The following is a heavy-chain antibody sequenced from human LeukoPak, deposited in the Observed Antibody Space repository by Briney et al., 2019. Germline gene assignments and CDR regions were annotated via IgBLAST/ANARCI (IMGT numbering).Heavy chain of an antibody. Sequence: GGSLRLSCAASGFTFSSYSMNWVRQAPGKGLEWVSSISSSSSYIYYADSVKGRFTISRDNAKNSLYLQMNSLRAEDTAVYYCASDSSWYADYWGQGTLVTVSS. CDR2: ISSSSSYI. CDR1: GFTFSSYS. V-gene: IGHV3-21*01. D-gene: IGHD6-13*01. CDR3: ASDSSWYADY. J-gene: IGHJ4*02.